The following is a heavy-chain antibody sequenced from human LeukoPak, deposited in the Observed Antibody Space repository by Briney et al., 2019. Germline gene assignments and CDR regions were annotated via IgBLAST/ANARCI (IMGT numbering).Heavy chain of an antibody. CDR3: TRGPVTPIQNWFDP. D-gene: IGHD4-17*01. CDR2: INPNSGDT. CDR1: GYIFTDHY. J-gene: IGHJ5*02. V-gene: IGHV1-2*06. Sequence: ASVKVSCKASGYIFTDHYIHWVRQAPGQGLEWMGRINPNSGDTNYAQQFQGRITMTRDTSINTAHMELTRLKSDDTAVYYCTRGPVTPIQNWFDPWGQGTLVIVPS.